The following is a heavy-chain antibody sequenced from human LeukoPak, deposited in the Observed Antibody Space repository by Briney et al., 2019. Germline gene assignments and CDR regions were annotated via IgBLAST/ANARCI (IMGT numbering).Heavy chain of an antibody. V-gene: IGHV3-23*01. CDR1: GFTFSNYG. J-gene: IGHJ6*03. Sequence: GGSLRLSCAASGFTFSNYGMSWVRQAPGKGLEWVSSIRSTGDSTFYADSVKGRFTISRDNSKNTVYLLMNSLRTEDTAVYYCGRSRRINASLYYYMDVWGKGTTVTVSS. CDR2: IRSTGDST. D-gene: IGHD2-15*01. CDR3: GRSRRINASLYYYMDV.